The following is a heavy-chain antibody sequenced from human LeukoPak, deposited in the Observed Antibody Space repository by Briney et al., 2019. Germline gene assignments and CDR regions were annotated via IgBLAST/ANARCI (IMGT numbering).Heavy chain of an antibody. D-gene: IGHD3-22*01. Sequence: PSETLSLTCTVSGGSISSNGYYWGWIRQPPGKGLEWIGSIYYSGTTYYNPSLKSRVTISADTSKNRFSLKLSSVTAADTAVYYCARDPGVYYYDSSALDYWGQGTLVTVSS. V-gene: IGHV4-39*02. CDR3: ARDPGVYYYDSSALDY. CDR2: IYYSGTT. J-gene: IGHJ4*02. CDR1: GGSISSNGYY.